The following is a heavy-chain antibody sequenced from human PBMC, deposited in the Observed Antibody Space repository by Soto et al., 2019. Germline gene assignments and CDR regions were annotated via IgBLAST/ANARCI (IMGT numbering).Heavy chain of an antibody. D-gene: IGHD2-15*01. CDR2: ISSSSSTI. CDR3: ASDGARHSLRVVVAVSHADFDP. V-gene: IGHV3-48*02. Sequence: EVQLVESGGGLVQPGGSLRLSCAASGFTFSSYSMNWVRQAPGKGLEWVSYISSSSSTIYYADSVKGRFTICRDNAKHALSLQLNRLRDEDRAVSYCASDGARHSLRVVVAVSHADFDPWGQGTLVTLSS. CDR1: GFTFSSYS. J-gene: IGHJ5*02.